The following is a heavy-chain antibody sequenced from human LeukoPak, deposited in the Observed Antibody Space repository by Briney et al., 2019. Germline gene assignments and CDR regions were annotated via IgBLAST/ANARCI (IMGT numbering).Heavy chain of an antibody. CDR1: GGSVSSYY. Sequence: SETLSLTCTVSGGSVSSYYWSWVRQPPGKGLEWIGYIYYGGSTNYKPSLKSRVTISVDTSKNQLSLKLSSVTAADTAVYYCARGLFGEFGFDFWGQGTLVTVSS. V-gene: IGHV4-59*02. J-gene: IGHJ4*02. CDR3: ARGLFGEFGFDF. D-gene: IGHD3-10*02. CDR2: IYYGGST.